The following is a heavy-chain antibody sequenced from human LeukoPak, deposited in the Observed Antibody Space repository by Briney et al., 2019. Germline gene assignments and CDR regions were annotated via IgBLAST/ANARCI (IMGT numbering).Heavy chain of an antibody. D-gene: IGHD4-11*01. CDR1: GFTFSNYA. CDR2: ISDDGTIK. V-gene: IGHV3-30*18. CDR3: ANLHDY. J-gene: IGHJ4*02. Sequence: GGSLRLSCAASGFTFSNYAMNWVRQAPGKGLEWVAVISDDGTIKYYADSVKGRLTISRDNSKNTLFLQMNSLRAEDTAIYYCANLHDYWGQGTLVTVPS.